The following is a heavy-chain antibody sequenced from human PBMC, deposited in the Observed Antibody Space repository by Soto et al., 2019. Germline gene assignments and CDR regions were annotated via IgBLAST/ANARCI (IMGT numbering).Heavy chain of an antibody. V-gene: IGHV5-51*01. J-gene: IGHJ4*02. D-gene: IGHD3-3*01. CDR1: GYDFNTNW. CDR3: ARLPRDCNKTSCYYADH. CDR2: MYPGDSDT. Sequence: GESLKISCRGSGYDFNTNWFGWVRQLPGRGLEWVGIMYPGDSDTRYNPSLQGHVTLSVDVTVSTAFLQWRSLETSDTGMYFCARLPRDCNKTSCYYADHWGQGTQVTISS.